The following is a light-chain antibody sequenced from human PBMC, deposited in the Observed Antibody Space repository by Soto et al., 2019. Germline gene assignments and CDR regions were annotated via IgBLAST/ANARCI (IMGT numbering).Light chain of an antibody. V-gene: IGKV1-39*01. CDR1: QSISSY. J-gene: IGKJ1*01. CDR3: QQCYSTLGT. Sequence: DIQMTQSPSSLSASVGDRVTITCRASQSISSYLNWYQQKPGKAPKLLIYAASSLQSGVPSGFSGRGSGTDFTLTISSLKPEDLANDYCQQCYSTLGTFGKGTKVEIK. CDR2: AAS.